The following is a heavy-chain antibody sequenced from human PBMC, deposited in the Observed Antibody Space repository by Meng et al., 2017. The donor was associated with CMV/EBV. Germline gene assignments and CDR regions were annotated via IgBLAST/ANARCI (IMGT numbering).Heavy chain of an antibody. CDR2: MYYTGAT. V-gene: IGHV4-39*07. CDR1: GGSISSTTYY. J-gene: IGHJ5*02. D-gene: IGHD1-26*01. Sequence: SETLSLTCTISGGSISSTTYYWGWIRQPPGKGLEWIGSMYYTGATYCNPSLKSPVTIAVDTSKNQFSLKLSSVTAADTAVYYCGRVDGGTYLHWFDPWGQGTLVTVSS. CDR3: GRVDGGTYLHWFDP.